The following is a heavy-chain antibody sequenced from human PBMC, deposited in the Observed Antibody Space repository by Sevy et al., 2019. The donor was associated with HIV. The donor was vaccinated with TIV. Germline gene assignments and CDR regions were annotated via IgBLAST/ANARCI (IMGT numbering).Heavy chain of an antibody. CDR2: ISGSGGSGDKT. CDR1: GFTFSSYA. Sequence: GGSLRLSCAASGFTFSSYAMNWVRQAPGKGLEWVSGISGSGGSGDKTNYADSVKGRFTISRDDSKNSLYLQLNSLRAEDTAVYYCARENTFLEWLLYPTDAFDIWGQGTMVTVSS. D-gene: IGHD3-3*02. J-gene: IGHJ3*02. CDR3: ARENTFLEWLLYPTDAFDI. V-gene: IGHV3-23*01.